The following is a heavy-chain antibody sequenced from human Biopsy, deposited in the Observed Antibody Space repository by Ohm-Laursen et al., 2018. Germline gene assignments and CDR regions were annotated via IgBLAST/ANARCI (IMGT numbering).Heavy chain of an antibody. CDR1: GQSFNGYY. CDR2: INHSGRT. V-gene: IGHV4-34*01. J-gene: IGHJ6*02. CDR3: VRGVDYYDPYHYYALDV. Sequence: GTLSLTCAVYGQSFNGYYWSWIRQTPGKGLEWIGEINHSGRTNYNPSLKSRVTISVDTSKNQFSLKVRSVTAADTAVYYCVRGVDYYDPYHYYALDVWGQGTTVTVSS. D-gene: IGHD3-22*01.